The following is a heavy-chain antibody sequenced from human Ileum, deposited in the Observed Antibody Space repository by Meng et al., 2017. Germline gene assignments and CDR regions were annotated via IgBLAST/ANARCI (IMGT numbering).Heavy chain of an antibody. V-gene: IGHV4-61*01. CDR3: ARSSTSPASYFFDY. J-gene: IGHJ4*02. D-gene: IGHD6-6*01. Sequence: DPGPRLFGPSEPRSLAGTFSEGSGSSGSYYWSWIRQPPGKGLEWIGHIYYSGSTNYNPSLKSRVTISVDMSKNQFSLKLNSVTAADTAIYFCARSSTSPASYFFDYWGQGTLVTVSS. CDR2: IYYSGST. CDR1: EGSGSSGSYY.